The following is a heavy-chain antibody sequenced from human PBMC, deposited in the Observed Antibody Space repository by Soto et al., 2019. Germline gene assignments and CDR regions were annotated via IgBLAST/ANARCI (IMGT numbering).Heavy chain of an antibody. CDR3: ARGHAPVWFDP. CDR2: INHSGST. J-gene: IGHJ5*02. Sequence: PSETLSLTCAVYGGSFSGYYWSWIRQPPGKGLEWIGEINHSGSTNYNPSLKSRVTISVDTSKNQFSLKLSSVTAADTAVYYYARGHAPVWFDPWSQGTLVTVSS. CDR1: GGSFSGYY. V-gene: IGHV4-34*01.